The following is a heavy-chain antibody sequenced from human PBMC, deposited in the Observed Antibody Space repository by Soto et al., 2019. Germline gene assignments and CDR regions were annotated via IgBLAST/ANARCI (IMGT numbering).Heavy chain of an antibody. Sequence: PGESLKISCKGSGYSFTSYWIGWVRQMPGKGLEWMGIIYPGDSDTRYSPSFQGQVTISADKSISTAYLQWSSLKASDTAMYYCARHFYSGSYYAPSDYYGMDVWGQGTTVTVSS. D-gene: IGHD1-26*01. CDR3: ARHFYSGSYYAPSDYYGMDV. CDR2: IYPGDSDT. V-gene: IGHV5-51*01. J-gene: IGHJ6*02. CDR1: GYSFTSYW.